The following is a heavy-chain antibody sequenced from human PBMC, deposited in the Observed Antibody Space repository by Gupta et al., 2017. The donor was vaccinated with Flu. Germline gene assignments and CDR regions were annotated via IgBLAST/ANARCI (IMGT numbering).Heavy chain of an antibody. J-gene: IGHJ6*02. CDR2: VDHEDGDT. Sequence: VQHAPGKALEWMGFVDHEDGDTKYGEKFQGIVTITADTSTDTAYMELSSLRSEDTAVYYCARVKDRGSDGMDVWGQGTPVTVS. D-gene: IGHD3-10*01. CDR3: ARVKDRGSDGMDV. V-gene: IGHV1-69-2*01.